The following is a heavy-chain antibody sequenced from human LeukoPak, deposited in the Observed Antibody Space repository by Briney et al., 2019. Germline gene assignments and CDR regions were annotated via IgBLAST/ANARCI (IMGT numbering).Heavy chain of an antibody. J-gene: IGHJ3*01. CDR1: GFTLTDYA. D-gene: IGHD2-21*02. CDR3: ARERYAAGDEPFDF. Sequence: GGSLRLSCEASGFTLTDYAMNWVRQAPGKGLEHVSCICGNGRNTYYANSVEGRFTASRDNSQNTLYLQMSSLRGGDTAIYYCARERYAAGDEPFDFWGRGTMVTVSS. V-gene: IGHV3-64*01. CDR2: ICGNGRNT.